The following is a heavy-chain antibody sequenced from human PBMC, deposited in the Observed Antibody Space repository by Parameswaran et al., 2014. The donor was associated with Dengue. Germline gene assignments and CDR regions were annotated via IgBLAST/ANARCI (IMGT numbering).Heavy chain of an antibody. CDR3: AKDKHSGSYYGDAFDI. CDR2: ISYDGSNK. D-gene: IGHD1-26*01. Sequence: VRQAPGKGVEWVAVISYDGSNKYYADSVKGRFTISRDNSKNTLYLQMNSLRAEDTAVYYCAKDKHSGSYYGDAFDIWGQGTMVTVSS. V-gene: IGHV3-30*18. J-gene: IGHJ3*02.